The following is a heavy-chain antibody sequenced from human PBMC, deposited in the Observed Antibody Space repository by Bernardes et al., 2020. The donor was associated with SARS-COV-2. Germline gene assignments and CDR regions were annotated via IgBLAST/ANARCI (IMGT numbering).Heavy chain of an antibody. Sequence: SETLSLTRSVSGDSINSASYRWGWIRQAPGKGLEWIGSLSYGGNTYYTPSLRSRVTMSADTSKNQFSLKLSSVTAADTAVYYCARDVRYFDLWGRGTLVTVSS. J-gene: IGHJ2*01. CDR2: LSYGGNT. V-gene: IGHV4-39*07. CDR1: GDSINSASYR. D-gene: IGHD3-10*02. CDR3: ARDVRYFDL.